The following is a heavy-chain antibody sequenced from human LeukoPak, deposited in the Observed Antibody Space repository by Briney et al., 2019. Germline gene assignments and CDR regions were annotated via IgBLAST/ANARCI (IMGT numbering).Heavy chain of an antibody. Sequence: GGSLRLSCAVSGFTFSDHYMDWVRQAPGKGLEWVGRSRNRAKSYTTDYAASVKGRFTISRDDSKSTLYPQMNSLETEDTAVYYRSRDATGDHWGQGTLVSVSS. CDR1: GFTFSDHY. CDR2: SRNRAKSYTT. CDR3: SRDATGDH. J-gene: IGHJ4*02. V-gene: IGHV3-72*01.